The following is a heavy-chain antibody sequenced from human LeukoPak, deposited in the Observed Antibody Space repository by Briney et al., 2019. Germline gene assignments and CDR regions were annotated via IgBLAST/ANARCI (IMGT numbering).Heavy chain of an antibody. J-gene: IGHJ6*03. CDR2: INHSGST. CDR1: GGSFSGYY. Sequence: SETLSLTCAVYGGSFSGYYWSWIRQPPGKGLEWIGEINHSGSTNYNPSLKSRVTISVDTSKNQFSLKLRSVTAADTAVYYCARGPKVTFVLMVYAISNYYYYMDVWGKGTTVTVSS. V-gene: IGHV4-34*01. D-gene: IGHD2-8*01. CDR3: ARGPKVTFVLMVYAISNYYYYMDV.